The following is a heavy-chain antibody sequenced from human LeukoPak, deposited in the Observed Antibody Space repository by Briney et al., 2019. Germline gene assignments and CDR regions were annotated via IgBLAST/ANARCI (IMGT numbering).Heavy chain of an antibody. J-gene: IGHJ4*02. CDR2: INPNSGGT. CDR3: ARGDFNTVTTIY. D-gene: IGHD4-17*01. CDR1: GYTFTGYY. V-gene: IGHV1-2*06. Sequence: ASVKVSCKASGYTFTGYYMRWVRQAPGQGLEWMGRINPNSGGTNYAQKFQGRVTMTRDTSISTAYMELSRLRSDDTAVYYCARGDFNTVTTIYWGQGTLVTVSS.